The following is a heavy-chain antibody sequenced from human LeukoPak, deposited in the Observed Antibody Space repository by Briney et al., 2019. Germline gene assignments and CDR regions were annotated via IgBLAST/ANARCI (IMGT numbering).Heavy chain of an antibody. J-gene: IGHJ4*02. Sequence: PSETLSLTCTVSGGSISSSSYYWGWIRQPPGKGLEWIGSIYYSGSTYYNPSLKSRVTISVDTSKNQFSLKLSSVTAADTAVYYCARRQWLLTGGNYFDYWGQGTLVTVSS. CDR2: IYYSGST. CDR3: ARRQWLLTGGNYFDY. D-gene: IGHD3-22*01. V-gene: IGHV4-39*01. CDR1: GGSISSSSYY.